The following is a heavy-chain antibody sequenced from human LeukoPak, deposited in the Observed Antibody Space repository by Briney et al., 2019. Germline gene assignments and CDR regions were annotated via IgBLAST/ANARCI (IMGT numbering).Heavy chain of an antibody. CDR1: GYSFTDYY. D-gene: IGHD6-13*01. CDR3: ARSSIIAAAGPYYFDY. Sequence: SVKVSCKASGYSFTDYYMHWVRQAPGQGLEWMGGIIPIFGTANYAQKFQGRVTITADKSTSTAYMELSSLRSEDTAVYYCARSSIIAAAGPYYFDYWGQGTLVTVSS. CDR2: IIPIFGTA. J-gene: IGHJ4*02. V-gene: IGHV1-69*06.